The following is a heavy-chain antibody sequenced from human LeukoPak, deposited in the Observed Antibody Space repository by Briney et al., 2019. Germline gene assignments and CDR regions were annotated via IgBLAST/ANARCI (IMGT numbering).Heavy chain of an antibody. J-gene: IGHJ6*03. Sequence: GGSLRLSCAASGFTFSSYWMHWVRQAPGKGLVWVSRINTDGSSTSYADSVKGRFTISRDNDKNTLYLQMNSLRAEDTAVYYCAKTAVAGTNYYYMDVWGKGTTVTVSS. CDR2: INTDGSST. CDR3: AKTAVAGTNYYYMDV. V-gene: IGHV3-74*01. CDR1: GFTFSSYW. D-gene: IGHD6-19*01.